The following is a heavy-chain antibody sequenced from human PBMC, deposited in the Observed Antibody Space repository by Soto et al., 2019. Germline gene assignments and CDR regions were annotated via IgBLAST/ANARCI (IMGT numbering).Heavy chain of an antibody. CDR1: GGSISSSSYY. V-gene: IGHV4-39*01. J-gene: IGHJ5*02. Sequence: SETLSLTCTVSGGSISSSSYYWGWIRQPPGKGLEWIGSIYYSGSTYYNPSLKSRVTISVDTSKNQFSLKLSSVTAADTAVYYCARHFVGYDFLPTRIDPWGQGTLVTVSS. CDR3: ARHFVGYDFLPTRIDP. CDR2: IYYSGST. D-gene: IGHD3-3*01.